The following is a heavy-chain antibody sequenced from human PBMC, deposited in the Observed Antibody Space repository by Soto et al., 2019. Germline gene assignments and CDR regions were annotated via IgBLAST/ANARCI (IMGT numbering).Heavy chain of an antibody. CDR2: IYHSGST. D-gene: IGHD3-10*01. CDR3: AGTFYDSGSYYNSWFDP. J-gene: IGHJ5*02. V-gene: IGHV4-59*01. Sequence: QVQLQESGPGLVKPSETLSLTCTVSGGSLSTYYWNWIRQPPGKGVECVGSIYHSGSTSYNPSLKRRVTITVDTSKNQFSLKLTSVTAADTAVYYCAGTFYDSGSYYNSWFDPWGQGTLVTVSS. CDR1: GGSLSTYY.